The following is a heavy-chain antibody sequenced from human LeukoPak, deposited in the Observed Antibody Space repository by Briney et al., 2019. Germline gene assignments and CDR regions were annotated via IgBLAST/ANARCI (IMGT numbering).Heavy chain of an antibody. D-gene: IGHD1-1*01. V-gene: IGHV4-30-2*01. Sequence: SQTLSLTCAVSGGSISSGGYSWSWIRQPPGKGLEWIGYIYHSGSTYYNPSLKSRVTISVDRSKNQFSLKLSSVTAADTAVYYCARTKLERSFDYWGQGTLVTVSS. CDR1: GGSISSGGYS. J-gene: IGHJ4*02. CDR3: ARTKLERSFDY. CDR2: IYHSGST.